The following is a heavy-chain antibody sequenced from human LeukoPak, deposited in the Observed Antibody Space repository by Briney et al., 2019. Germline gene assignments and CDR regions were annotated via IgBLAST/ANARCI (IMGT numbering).Heavy chain of an antibody. Sequence: SVKVSCKASGGTFSSYTISWVRQAPGQGLEWMGGIIPIFGTANYAQKFQGRVTITTDESTSTAYMELSSLRSEDTAVYCCARDNWNYKDYYYYMDVWGKGTTVTVSS. V-gene: IGHV1-69*05. J-gene: IGHJ6*03. D-gene: IGHD1-7*01. CDR1: GGTFSSYT. CDR3: ARDNWNYKDYYYYMDV. CDR2: IIPIFGTA.